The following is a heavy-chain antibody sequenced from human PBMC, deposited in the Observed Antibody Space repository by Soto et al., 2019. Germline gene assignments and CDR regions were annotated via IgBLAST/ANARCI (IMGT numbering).Heavy chain of an antibody. V-gene: IGHV1-46*03. J-gene: IGHJ4*02. Sequence: ASVKVSCKASGYTFTSYYMHWVRQAPGQGLEWMGIINPSGGSTSNAQKFQGRITMTRDTSTSTDYMELSSLRSDDTAVYYCTLGRGIAAAGYFDYWGQGTLVTVSS. D-gene: IGHD6-13*01. CDR2: INPSGGST. CDR1: GYTFTSYY. CDR3: TLGRGIAAAGYFDY.